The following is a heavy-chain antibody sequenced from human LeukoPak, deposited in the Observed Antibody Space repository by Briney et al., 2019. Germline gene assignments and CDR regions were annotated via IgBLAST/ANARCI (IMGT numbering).Heavy chain of an antibody. CDR3: TRDRQGPKLYEMHV. Sequence: HPGGSLRLSCAASGFTFSTYWMSWVRQAPGKGLEWVANIRQDGNAKYYLDSVKGRFTISRDNAKNSLYLQMNSLRAEDTAVYSCTRDRQGPKLYEMHVWGQGTTVTVSS. J-gene: IGHJ6*02. CDR2: IRQDGNAK. D-gene: IGHD3-10*01. V-gene: IGHV3-7*01. CDR1: GFTFSTYW.